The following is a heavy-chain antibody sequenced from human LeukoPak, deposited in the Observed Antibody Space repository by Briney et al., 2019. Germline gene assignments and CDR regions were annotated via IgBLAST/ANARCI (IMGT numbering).Heavy chain of an antibody. CDR3: ATYSGYDRIFDY. Sequence: GGSLRLSCAASGFTFSSYGMNWVRQAPGKGLEWISYISGSSSTIYYADSVKGRLTISRDNAKNSLSLQMNSLRAEDTAVYYCATYSGYDRIFDYWGQGTLVTVSS. D-gene: IGHD5-12*01. J-gene: IGHJ4*02. V-gene: IGHV3-48*01. CDR1: GFTFSSYG. CDR2: ISGSSSTI.